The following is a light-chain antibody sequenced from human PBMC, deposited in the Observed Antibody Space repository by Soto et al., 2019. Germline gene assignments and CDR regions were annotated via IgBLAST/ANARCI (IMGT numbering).Light chain of an antibody. CDR3: SSYTSSSTLGV. CDR1: SSDVGGYNY. J-gene: IGLJ1*01. Sequence: QSVLTQPASVSGSPGQSITISCTGTSSDVGGYNYVSWYQQHPGKAPKLMIYEVNNRPSGVSHRFSGSKSGSTASLTISGLQAEDEADYYCSSYTSSSTLGVFGTGTKLTVL. CDR2: EVN. V-gene: IGLV2-14*01.